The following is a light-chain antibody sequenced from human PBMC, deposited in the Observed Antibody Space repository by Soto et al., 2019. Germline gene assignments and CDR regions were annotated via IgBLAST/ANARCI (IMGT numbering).Light chain of an antibody. CDR3: TSYTRSSTLVV. V-gene: IGLV2-14*01. Sequence: QSALTQPASVSGSPGQSITISCTGTSSDVGGYNYVSWYQQHPGKAPKLMIYEVSNRPLGVSNRFSGSKSGNTASLTISGLQAEDEADYYCTSYTRSSTLVVFGGGTKVTV. J-gene: IGLJ2*01. CDR1: SSDVGGYNY. CDR2: EVS.